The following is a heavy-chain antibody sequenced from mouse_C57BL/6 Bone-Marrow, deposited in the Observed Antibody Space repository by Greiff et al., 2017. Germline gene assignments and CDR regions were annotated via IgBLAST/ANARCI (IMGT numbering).Heavy chain of an antibody. D-gene: IGHD3-3*01. Sequence: QVQLQQSGAELVRPGASVKLSCKASGYTFTSYGISWVKQRTGQGLEWIGEIYPRSGNTYYNEKFKGKATLTADKSSSTAYMELSSLTSENSAVYFCARGGHLKPYYFDYWGKGTTLTVSS. CDR1: GYTFTSYG. CDR2: IYPRSGNT. J-gene: IGHJ2*01. V-gene: IGHV1-81*01. CDR3: ARGGHLKPYYFDY.